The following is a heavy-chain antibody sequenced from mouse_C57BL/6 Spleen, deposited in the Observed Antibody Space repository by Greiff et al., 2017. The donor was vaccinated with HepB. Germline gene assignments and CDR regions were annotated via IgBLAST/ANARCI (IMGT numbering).Heavy chain of an antibody. CDR3: TRPRYKDSSYSWFAD. V-gene: IGHV3-6*01. CDR2: ISYDGSN. CDR1: GYSITSGYY. J-gene: IGHJ3*01. D-gene: IGHD1-1*01. Sequence: EVKLQESGPGFVKPSQSLSLTCSVTGYSITSGYYWNWIRQFSGNKLEWMGYISYDGSNNYNPSFKNRISITRDTSKNKFFLKLNSVTTEDTATYYCTRPRYKDSSYSWFADWGQGTLVTVSA.